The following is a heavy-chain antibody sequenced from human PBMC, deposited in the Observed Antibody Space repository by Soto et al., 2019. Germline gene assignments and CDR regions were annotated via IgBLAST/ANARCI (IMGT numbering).Heavy chain of an antibody. J-gene: IGHJ4*02. V-gene: IGHV4-31*02. Sequence: SETLSLTXTVSGGSISSGGYYWSWIRQHPGKGLEWIGYIYYSGSTYYNPSLKSRVTISVDTSKNQFSLKLSSVTAADTAVYYCARRVIEYDSSGYYPYYFDYWGQGTLVTVSS. D-gene: IGHD3-22*01. CDR1: GGSISSGGYY. CDR2: IYYSGST. CDR3: ARRVIEYDSSGYYPYYFDY.